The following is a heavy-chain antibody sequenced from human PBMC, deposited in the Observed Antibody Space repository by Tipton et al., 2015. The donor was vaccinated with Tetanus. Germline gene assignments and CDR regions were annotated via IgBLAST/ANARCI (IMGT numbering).Heavy chain of an antibody. CDR1: GGSISSYY. D-gene: IGHD2-8*01. V-gene: IGHV4-59*01. CDR3: VANDGGLEHGQH. Sequence: TLSLTCTVSGGSISSYYWSWIRQPAGKGLEWIGHTHYSGNTNYNSSLWSRVTISLDTSKNQFSLKLSSVTAADTAVYYCVANDGGLEHGQHWGQGTLVTVSS. CDR2: THYSGNT. J-gene: IGHJ1*01.